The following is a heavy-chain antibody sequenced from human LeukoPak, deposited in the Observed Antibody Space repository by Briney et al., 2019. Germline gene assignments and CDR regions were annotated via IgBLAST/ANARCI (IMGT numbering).Heavy chain of an antibody. CDR1: GGSISSYY. D-gene: IGHD6-13*01. J-gene: IGHJ4*02. CDR2: IYYSGST. Sequence: PSETLSLTCTVSGGSISSYYWSWIRQPPGKGLEWIGYIYYSGSTNYNPSLKSRVTISVDTSKNQFSLKLSSVTAADTAVYYCARSIAAAGTQFYYWGQGTLVTVSS. CDR3: ARSIAAAGTQFYY. V-gene: IGHV4-59*08.